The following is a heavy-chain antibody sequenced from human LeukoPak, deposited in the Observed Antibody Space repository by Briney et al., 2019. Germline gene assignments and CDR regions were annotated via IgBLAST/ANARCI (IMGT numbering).Heavy chain of an antibody. D-gene: IGHD2-2*01. CDR1: GYSFTSGHD. V-gene: IGHV4-38-2*01. Sequence: PSETLSLTCSVSGYSFTSGHDWCLIRQPPGKRLEWIANIYHTGSAHYNPSLKSRVTISVDTSKNQFSLKLSSVTAADTAGYYCARYCTSTTCILRGFDYWGQGTLVTVSS. J-gene: IGHJ4*02. CDR2: IYHTGSA. CDR3: ARYCTSTTCILRGFDY.